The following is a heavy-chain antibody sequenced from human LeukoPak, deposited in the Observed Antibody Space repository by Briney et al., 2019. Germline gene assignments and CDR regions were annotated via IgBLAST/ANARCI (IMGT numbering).Heavy chain of an antibody. CDR3: ARDAY. Sequence: SGTLSLTCTVSGVSIGSHYWSWIRQSPGKGLEWIGCVYNSGTTVYNPSLTGRVTISVDTSKNQYSLNLRSVTAADAAVYYCARDAYWGQGILVTVSS. V-gene: IGHV4-59*11. CDR1: GVSIGSHY. J-gene: IGHJ4*02. CDR2: VYNSGTT.